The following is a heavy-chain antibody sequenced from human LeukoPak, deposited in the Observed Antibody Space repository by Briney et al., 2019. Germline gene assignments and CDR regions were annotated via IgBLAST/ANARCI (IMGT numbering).Heavy chain of an antibody. J-gene: IGHJ5*02. CDR3: ARSAYSSWNWFDP. Sequence: PSETLSLTCAVYGGSFSGYYWSWIRQPPGKGLEWIGEINHNGSTNYNPSLKSRVTISADTSKNQFSLKLSSVTAADTAVYYCARSAYSSWNWFDPWGQGTLVTVSS. CDR1: GGSFSGYY. V-gene: IGHV4-34*01. D-gene: IGHD6-6*01. CDR2: INHNGST.